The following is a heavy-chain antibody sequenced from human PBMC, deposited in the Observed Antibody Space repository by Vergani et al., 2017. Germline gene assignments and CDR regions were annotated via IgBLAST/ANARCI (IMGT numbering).Heavy chain of an antibody. CDR1: GFTFNRYG. D-gene: IGHD2-15*01. CDR2: VLFDGSNE. J-gene: IGHJ4*02. V-gene: IGHV3-30*02. Sequence: VQLVDSGGDLVQPGGSLRLSCAASGFTFNRYGMQWVRQAPGKGLEWVAYVLFDGSNEYYADSVKGRFIVSRDNSNDALYLQMNSLRTDDTAVYYCARDLAYCHEGSCALWGQGSVVTVSS. CDR3: ARDLAYCHEGSCAL.